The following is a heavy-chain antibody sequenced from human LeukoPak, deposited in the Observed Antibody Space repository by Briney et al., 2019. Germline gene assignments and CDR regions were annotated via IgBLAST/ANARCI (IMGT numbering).Heavy chain of an antibody. J-gene: IGHJ4*02. CDR3: VRQYGSGSDFDY. CDR1: GGSISGSSSY. Sequence: SETLSLTCTVSGGSISGSSSYWAWVRQPRGEGLEWIGSIFYNGLTYYFPSLKSRFTISLDTSKNQFSLKLSSVTAADTAVYYCVRQYGSGSDFDYWGQGTLVTVSS. D-gene: IGHD3-10*01. CDR2: IFYNGLT. V-gene: IGHV4-39*01.